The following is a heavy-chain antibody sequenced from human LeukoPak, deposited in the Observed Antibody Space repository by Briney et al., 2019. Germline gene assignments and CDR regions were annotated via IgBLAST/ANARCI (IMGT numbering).Heavy chain of an antibody. D-gene: IGHD3-16*02. CDR1: GGSISSYY. V-gene: IGHV4-4*07. J-gene: IGHJ6*03. Sequence: ASETLSLTCTVSGGSISSYYWSWIRQPAGKGLEWIGRIYTSGSTNYNPSLKSRVTMSVDTSKNQFSLKLSSVTAADTAVYYCARDSQTYDYVWGSYRYYYYMDVWGKGTTVTISS. CDR3: ARDSQTYDYVWGSYRYYYYMDV. CDR2: IYTSGST.